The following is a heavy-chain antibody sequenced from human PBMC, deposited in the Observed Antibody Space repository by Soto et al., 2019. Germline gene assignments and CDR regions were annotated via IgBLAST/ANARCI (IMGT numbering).Heavy chain of an antibody. CDR1: GGTFSSYT. Sequence: QVQLVQSGAEVKKPGSSVKVSCKATGGTFSSYTISWVRQAPGQGLEWMGRIIPILGIANYAQKFQGRVTITADKSTSTAYMELSSLRTEDTAVYYCARATVVVGFDHWGQRTLVTVSS. V-gene: IGHV1-69*02. CDR2: IIPILGIA. CDR3: ARATVVVGFDH. J-gene: IGHJ4*02. D-gene: IGHD3-22*01.